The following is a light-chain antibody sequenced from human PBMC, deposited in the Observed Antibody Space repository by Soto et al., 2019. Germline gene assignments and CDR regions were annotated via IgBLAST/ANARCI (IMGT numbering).Light chain of an antibody. CDR2: GVS. CDR1: PIVYGRQ. J-gene: IGKJ5*01. CDR3: QVYGPSPPIT. V-gene: IGKV3-20*01. Sequence: PEDSAALSCMASPIVYGRQLAWYQHKPGQAPRLLMYGVSSRATGIPDRFTGSGSGADFTLTISRLEPEDFAVYYCQVYGPSPPITFGQGTRLEIK.